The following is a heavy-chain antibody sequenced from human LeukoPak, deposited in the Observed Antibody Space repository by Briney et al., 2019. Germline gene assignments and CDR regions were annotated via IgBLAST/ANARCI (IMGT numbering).Heavy chain of an antibody. CDR2: IYYSGST. CDR1: GGSISSYY. D-gene: IGHD6-13*01. CDR3: ASFGGSSSRQFDY. Sequence: PSETLSLTCTVSGGSISSYYWSWIRQPPGKGLEWIGYIYYSGSTNYNPSLKSRVTISVDTSKNQFSLKLSSVTAADTAVYYCASFGGSSSRQFDYWGQGTLVTVSS. J-gene: IGHJ4*02. V-gene: IGHV4-59*08.